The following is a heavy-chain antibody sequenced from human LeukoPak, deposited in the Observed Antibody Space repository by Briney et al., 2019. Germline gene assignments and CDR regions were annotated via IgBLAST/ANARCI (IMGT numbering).Heavy chain of an antibody. CDR2: INQDGSEK. D-gene: IGHD6-13*01. J-gene: IGHJ4*02. V-gene: IGHV3-7*01. Sequence: GGSLRLSCAASGFTFSLSWMHWVRQAPGKGLEWVANINQDGSEKNYVDSVKGRFTISRDNAKNSLYLQMNSLRAEDTAVYYCATRSSHTSSWYVYLFWDYWGQGALVTVSS. CDR3: ATRSSHTSSWYVYLFWDY. CDR1: GFTFSLSW.